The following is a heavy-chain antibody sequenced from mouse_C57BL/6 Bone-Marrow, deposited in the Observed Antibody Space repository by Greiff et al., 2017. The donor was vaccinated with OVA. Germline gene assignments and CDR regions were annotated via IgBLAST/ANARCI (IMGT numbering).Heavy chain of an antibody. CDR1: GYTFTDYY. CDR2: INPNNGGT. D-gene: IGHD1-1*01. CDR3: ARYPYYYGLYYFDY. J-gene: IGHJ2*01. V-gene: IGHV1-26*01. Sequence: EVKLQQSGPELVKPGASVKISCKASGYTFTDYYMNWVKQSHGKSLEWIGDINPNNGGTSYNQKFKGKATLTVDKSSSTAYMEISSLTSEDSAVYYCARYPYYYGLYYFDYWGQGTTLTVSS.